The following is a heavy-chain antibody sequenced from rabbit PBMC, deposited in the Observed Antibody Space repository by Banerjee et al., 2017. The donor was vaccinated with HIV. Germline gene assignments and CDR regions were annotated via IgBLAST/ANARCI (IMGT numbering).Heavy chain of an antibody. CDR3: ARRVANYDGYDGGDL. Sequence: QSLEESGGDLVKPGASLTLTCKASGLDFSSSYWICWVRQAPGKGLEWIACIYTGSSGSTYYANWAKGRFTISKTSSTTVTLQMTGLTAADTATYFCARRVANYDGYDGGDLWGPGTLVTVS. CDR1: GLDFSSSYW. J-gene: IGHJ6*01. V-gene: IGHV1S40*01. CDR2: IYTGSSGST. D-gene: IGHD6-1*01.